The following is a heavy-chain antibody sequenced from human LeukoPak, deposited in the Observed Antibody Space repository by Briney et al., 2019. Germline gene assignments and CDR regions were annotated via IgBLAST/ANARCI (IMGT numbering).Heavy chain of an antibody. V-gene: IGHV4-61*02. Sequence: SETLSLTCTVSAGSINSGDYYWSWIRQPAGKGLEWIGRIYSPGTNYNYNPSVKSRVTISIDTSKDQFSLKLTSVTAADTAVYYCARGIGTSYDSSRDAFDIWGQGTMVTVSS. J-gene: IGHJ3*02. CDR1: AGSINSGDYY. CDR2: IYSPGT. D-gene: IGHD3-22*01. CDR3: ARGIGTSYDSSRDAFDI.